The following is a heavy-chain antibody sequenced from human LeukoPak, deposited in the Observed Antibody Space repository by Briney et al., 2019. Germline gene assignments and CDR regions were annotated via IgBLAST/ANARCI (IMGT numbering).Heavy chain of an antibody. CDR2: MNPNSGNT. D-gene: IGHD3-10*01. CDR3: ARDMRRITMPYDAFDI. J-gene: IGHJ3*02. Sequence: ASVKVSCKASGYTFTSYDINWVRQATGQGLEWMGWMNPNSGNTGYAQKFQGRVTMTRNTSISTAYMELSSLRSEDTAVYYCARDMRRITMPYDAFDIWGQGTMVTVSS. CDR1: GYTFTSYD. V-gene: IGHV1-8*01.